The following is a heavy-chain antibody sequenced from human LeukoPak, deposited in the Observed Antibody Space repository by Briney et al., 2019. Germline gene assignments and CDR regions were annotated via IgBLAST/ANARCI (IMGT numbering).Heavy chain of an antibody. CDR2: IDYSGRT. D-gene: IGHD6-13*01. CDR1: GDSIDSVSYY. CDR3: ARWYSSSLFGMDV. V-gene: IGHV4-39*07. Sequence: SETLSLTCSVSGDSIDSVSYYWGWIRQAPGKGPEWIASIDYSGRTFYNPSLRSRVTISVDTSNNDFSLNLTSVTAADTAVYYCARWYSSSLFGMDVWGQGTTVTVSS. J-gene: IGHJ6*02.